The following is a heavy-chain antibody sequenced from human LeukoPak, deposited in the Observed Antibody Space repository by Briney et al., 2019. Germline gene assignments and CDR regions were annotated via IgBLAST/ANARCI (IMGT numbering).Heavy chain of an antibody. CDR3: ARSEGLSTTPYDFWSGYSGADY. CDR2: IKQDGSKK. V-gene: IGHV3-7*01. CDR1: GFPFSSYW. J-gene: IGHJ4*02. D-gene: IGHD3-3*01. Sequence: PGGSLRLSCVASGFPFSSYWMTWVRQAPGKGLEWVANIKQDGSKKSYVDSVKGRFTISRDNAKNSLYLQMNSLRAEDTAVYYCARSEGLSTTPYDFWSGYSGADYWGQGTLVTVSS.